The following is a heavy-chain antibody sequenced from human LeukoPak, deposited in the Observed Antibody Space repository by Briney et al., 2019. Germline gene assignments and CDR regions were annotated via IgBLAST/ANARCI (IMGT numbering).Heavy chain of an antibody. J-gene: IGHJ5*02. Sequence: GGSLRLSCAASGFTFSSYGMSWVRQAPGKGLEWVSAISGSGGSTYYADSVKGRFTISRDNSKNTLYLQMSSLRSEDTAVYYCARGHLIHWFDPWGQGTLVTVSS. CDR2: ISGSGGST. CDR1: GFTFSSYG. V-gene: IGHV3-23*01. CDR3: ARGHLIHWFDP.